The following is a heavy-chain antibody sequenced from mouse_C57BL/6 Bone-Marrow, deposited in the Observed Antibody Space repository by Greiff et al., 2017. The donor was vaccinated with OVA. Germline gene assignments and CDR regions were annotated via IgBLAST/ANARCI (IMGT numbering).Heavy chain of an antibody. CDR2: IDPNSGGT. V-gene: IGHV1-72*01. CDR1: GYTFTSYW. D-gene: IGHD1-1*01. CDR3: ARGEGGSYGSSFWYFDV. J-gene: IGHJ1*03. Sequence: QVQLQQPGAELVKPGASVKLSCKASGYTFTSYWMHWVKQRPGRGLEWIGRIDPNSGGTKYNEKFKSKATLTVDKPSSTAYMQLSSLTSEDSAVYDCARGEGGSYGSSFWYFDVWGTGTTVTVSS.